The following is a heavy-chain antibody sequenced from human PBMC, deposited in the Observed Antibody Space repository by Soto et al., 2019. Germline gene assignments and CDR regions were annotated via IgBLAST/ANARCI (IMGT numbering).Heavy chain of an antibody. V-gene: IGHV4-30-4*01. J-gene: IGHJ6*02. D-gene: IGHD1-26*01. CDR1: GGSISSGDYY. CDR3: ARVGATYYYYGMDV. Sequence: SETLSLTCTVSGGSISSGDYYWSWISQPPGKGLEWIGYIYYSGSTYYNPSLKSRVTISVDTSKNQFSLKLSSVTAADTAVYYCARVGATYYYYGMDVWGQGTTVTVSS. CDR2: IYYSGST.